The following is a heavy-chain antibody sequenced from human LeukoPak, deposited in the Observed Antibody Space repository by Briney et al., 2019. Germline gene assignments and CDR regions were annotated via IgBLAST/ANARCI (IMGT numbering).Heavy chain of an antibody. CDR2: IYHSGST. J-gene: IGHJ4*02. CDR3: ARGFRYFDY. D-gene: IGHD3-3*01. CDR1: GYSVSGIHY. V-gene: IGHV4-38-2*02. Sequence: PSETLSLTCTVSGYSVSGIHYWGWIRQPPGKGLEWIGNIYHSGSTNYNPSLKSRVTISVDTSKNQFSLKLTSVTAADTAVYYCARGFRYFDYWGQRTLVTVSS.